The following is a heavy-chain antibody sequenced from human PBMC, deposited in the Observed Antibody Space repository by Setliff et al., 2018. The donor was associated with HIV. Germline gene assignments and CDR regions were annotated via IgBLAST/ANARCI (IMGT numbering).Heavy chain of an antibody. CDR3: AREYMVRGVIITLNWFDP. Sequence: SSETLSLTCTVSGGSISSYYWSWIRQPPGKGLEWIGYIYYSGSTNYNPSLKSRVTISVDTSKNQFSLKLSSVTAADTAVYYCAREYMVRGVIITLNWFDPWGQGTLVTVSS. CDR1: GGSISSYY. D-gene: IGHD3-10*01. V-gene: IGHV4-59*12. CDR2: IYYSGST. J-gene: IGHJ5*02.